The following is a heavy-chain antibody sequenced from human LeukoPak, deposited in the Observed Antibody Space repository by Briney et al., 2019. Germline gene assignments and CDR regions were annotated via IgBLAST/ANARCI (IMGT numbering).Heavy chain of an antibody. D-gene: IGHD3-10*01. CDR1: GFTFSNYN. J-gene: IGHJ4*02. V-gene: IGHV3-21*01. CDR3: AREGGFGSFDY. CDR2: ITSRSSFI. Sequence: GGSLRLSCAASGFTFSNYNINWVRQAPGKGLEWVSSITSRSSFIYYADSVKGRFTISRDNAENSLYLQMNSLRAEDTAVYYCAREGGFGSFDYWGQGTLVTVSS.